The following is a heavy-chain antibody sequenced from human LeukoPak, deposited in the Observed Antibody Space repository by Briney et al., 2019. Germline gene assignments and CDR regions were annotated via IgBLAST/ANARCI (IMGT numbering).Heavy chain of an antibody. CDR1: GGTFSSYT. D-gene: IGHD2-2*01. CDR3: AMGVVVPEYYFDY. CDR2: IIPILGIA. V-gene: IGHV1-69*02. Sequence: SVKVSCKASGGTFSSYTVSWVRQAPGQGLEWTGRIIPILGIANYAQKFQGRVTITADKSTSTAYMELSSLRSEDTAVYYCAMGVVVPEYYFDYWGQGTLVTVSS. J-gene: IGHJ4*02.